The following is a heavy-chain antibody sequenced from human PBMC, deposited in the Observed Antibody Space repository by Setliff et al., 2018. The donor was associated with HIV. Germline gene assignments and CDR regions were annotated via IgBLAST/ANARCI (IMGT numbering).Heavy chain of an antibody. CDR1: GASISSHNYY. Sequence: SETLSLTCTVSGASISSHNYYWGWIRQSPGKGLEWIASIRSSGDTYYNPSLRGRGTISVDPSKNQFSLRLTSVTAADTAVYYCARPHSGRGGGAYFDPWGQGILVTVS. D-gene: IGHD6-19*01. CDR3: ARPHSGRGGGAYFDP. J-gene: IGHJ5*02. V-gene: IGHV4-39*07. CDR2: IRSSGDT.